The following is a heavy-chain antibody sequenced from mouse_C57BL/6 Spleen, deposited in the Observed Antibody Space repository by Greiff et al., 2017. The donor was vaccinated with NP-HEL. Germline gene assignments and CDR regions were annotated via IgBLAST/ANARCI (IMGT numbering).Heavy chain of an antibody. CDR1: GYTFTSYW. CDR2: INPSSGYT. D-gene: IGHD1-1*01. V-gene: IGHV1-7*01. CDR3: ARYTTTDAMDY. Sequence: QVQLKQSGAELAKPGASVKLSCKASGYTFTSYWMHWVKQRPGQGLEWIGYINPSSGYTKYNQKFKDKATLTADKSSSTAYMQLSSLTYEDSAVHYCARYTTTDAMDYWGQGTSVTVSS. J-gene: IGHJ4*01.